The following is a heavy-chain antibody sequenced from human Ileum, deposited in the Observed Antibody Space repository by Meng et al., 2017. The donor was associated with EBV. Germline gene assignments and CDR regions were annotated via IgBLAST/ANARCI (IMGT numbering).Heavy chain of an antibody. Sequence: QVHWPESGPGLVKPSGTLSLICVVFDGSISSSNWWSWVRQPPGKGLEWIGQIYYSGSPSYNPSLKSRVTMSVDKSKNQVSLNLNSVTAADTALYYCARHSGYNQGYWGQGTLVTVSS. J-gene: IGHJ4*02. V-gene: IGHV4-4*02. D-gene: IGHD5-24*01. CDR1: DGSISSSNW. CDR3: ARHSGYNQGY. CDR2: IYYSGSP.